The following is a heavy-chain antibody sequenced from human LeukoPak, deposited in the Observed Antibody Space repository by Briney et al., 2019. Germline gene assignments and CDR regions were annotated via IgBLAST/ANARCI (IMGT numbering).Heavy chain of an antibody. J-gene: IGHJ4*02. CDR1: GGSLKSYY. Sequence: SETLSLTCSVSGGSLKSYYWNWIRQPPGKGLEWIGYIYYSGNTNYNPSLKSRVTMSADTSKNQFSLQLRSVTAADTAIYYCAHYDSSGRLYYWGQGTLVTVSS. CDR3: AHYDSSGRLYY. V-gene: IGHV4-59*01. CDR2: IYYSGNT. D-gene: IGHD3-22*01.